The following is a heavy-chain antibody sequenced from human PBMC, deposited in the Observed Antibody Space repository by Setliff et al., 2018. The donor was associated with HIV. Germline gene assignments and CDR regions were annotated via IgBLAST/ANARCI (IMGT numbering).Heavy chain of an antibody. CDR1: GFSLRTGGVG. CDR2: IYWNDDE. V-gene: IGHV2-5*01. J-gene: IGHJ3*02. CDR3: AHFQTYYYDSGDSWAGAFDI. D-gene: IGHD3-22*01. Sequence: SGPTLVNPTQTLTLTCSFSGFSLRTGGVGVGWVRQPPGKALEWLALIYWNDDERYSPSLESRLTIAKDTSKNQVVLTMTNMDPVDTATYYSAHFQTYYYDSGDSWAGAFDIWGQGTMVTVS.